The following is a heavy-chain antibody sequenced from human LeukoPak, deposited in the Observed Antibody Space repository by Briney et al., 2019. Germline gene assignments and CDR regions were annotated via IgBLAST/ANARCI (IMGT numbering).Heavy chain of an antibody. CDR1: GGSINGRW. D-gene: IGHD6-25*01. Sequence: SETLSLTCTVSGGSINGRWWSWIRQSPGKGLAWIGYIHFTGSTNYNPSLNGRATASVDASKTHFSLQLTSVTAAATAVYYCAGLHFQSAEEFGPWGRGTLVTVSS. V-gene: IGHV4-59*11. J-gene: IGHJ5*02. CDR2: IHFTGST. CDR3: AGLHFQSAEEFGP.